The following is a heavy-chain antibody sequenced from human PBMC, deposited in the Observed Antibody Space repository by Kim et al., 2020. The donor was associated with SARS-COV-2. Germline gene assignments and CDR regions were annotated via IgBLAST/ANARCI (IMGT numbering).Heavy chain of an antibody. CDR3: ASGIAAAGTPTFAGMDV. CDR2: IIPIFGTA. J-gene: IGHJ6*02. CDR1: GGTFSSYA. Sequence: SVKVSCKASGGTFSSYAISWVRQAPGQGLEWMGGIIPIFGTANYAQKFQGRVTITADESTSTAYMELSSLRSEDTAVYYCASGIAAAGTPTFAGMDVWGQGTTVTVSS. V-gene: IGHV1-69*13. D-gene: IGHD6-13*01.